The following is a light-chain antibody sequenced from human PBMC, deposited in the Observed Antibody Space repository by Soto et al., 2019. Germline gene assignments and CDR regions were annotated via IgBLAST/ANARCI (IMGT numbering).Light chain of an antibody. V-gene: IGKV3-15*01. CDR2: GAS. CDR3: QQYNNWPPLT. CDR1: QSVSSN. Sequence: EIVMTQSPATLSVSPGERATLSCRASQSVSSNLAWYQQKTGQAPRLLIYGASTRATGIAARFSGSGSGTEFTLTISSLQSEDFAVYYCQQYNNWPPLTFGGGNKVEIK. J-gene: IGKJ4*01.